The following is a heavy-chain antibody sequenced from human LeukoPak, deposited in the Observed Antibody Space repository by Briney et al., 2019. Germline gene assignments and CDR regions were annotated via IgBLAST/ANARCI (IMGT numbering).Heavy chain of an antibody. CDR2: IYTTGST. CDR1: GTSITSWT. Sequence: PSETLSLTCTVSGTSITSWTWTRIRQPAGKGLEWIGRIYTTGSTDYNPSLKTRVIISVDRSKNQFSLSLSSVTAADTAVYYCAREDPTTDFDSWGQGTLVTVSS. CDR3: AREDPTTDFDS. J-gene: IGHJ4*02. V-gene: IGHV4-4*07. D-gene: IGHD1-1*01.